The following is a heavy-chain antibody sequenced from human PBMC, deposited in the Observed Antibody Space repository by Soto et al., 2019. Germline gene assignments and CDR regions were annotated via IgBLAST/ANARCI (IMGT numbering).Heavy chain of an antibody. CDR1: GFTFSSYS. V-gene: IGHV3-21*01. D-gene: IGHD4-4*01. CDR3: AREGSLYNDYISNSAAY. Sequence: EVQLVESGGGLVKPGGSLRLSCAASGFTFSSYSMIWVRQAPGKGLEWVSSISTTSSYIYNADSVKGRFTISRDNAKNSLYLLMNSLRAGDTAVYYCAREGSLYNDYISNSAAYWGQGTLVTVSS. CDR2: ISTTSSYI. J-gene: IGHJ4*02.